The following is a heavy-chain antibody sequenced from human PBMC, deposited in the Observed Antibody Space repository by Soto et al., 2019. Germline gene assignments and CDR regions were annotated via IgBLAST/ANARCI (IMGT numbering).Heavy chain of an antibody. V-gene: IGHV1-69*13. Sequence: SVKVSCKASGGTFSSYAISWVRQAPGQGLEWMGGIIPIFGTANYAQKFQGRVTITADESTSTAYMELSSLRSEDMAVYYCARYRLWSSGYYPKDAFDIWGQGTMVTVSS. J-gene: IGHJ3*02. CDR3: ARYRLWSSGYYPKDAFDI. D-gene: IGHD3-22*01. CDR2: IIPIFGTA. CDR1: GGTFSSYA.